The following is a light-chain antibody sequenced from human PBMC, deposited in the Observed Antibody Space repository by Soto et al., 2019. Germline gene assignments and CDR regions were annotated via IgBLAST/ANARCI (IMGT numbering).Light chain of an antibody. CDR1: QSVGSSY. CDR2: GAS. CDR3: QQYGNLPWT. Sequence: IVLTQSTATLSVSTGERATLSCRASQSVGSSYLAWYLQKPGQAPRLLIYGASDRATGIPDRFSGSGSGTDFTLIISRLEPEDFAVYYCQQYGNLPWTFGEGTKVDIK. J-gene: IGKJ1*01. V-gene: IGKV3-20*01.